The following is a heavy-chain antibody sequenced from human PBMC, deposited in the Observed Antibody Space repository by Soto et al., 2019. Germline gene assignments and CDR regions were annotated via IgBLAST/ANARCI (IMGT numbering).Heavy chain of an antibody. J-gene: IGHJ6*02. CDR2: IYSGVST. Sequence: GGSLRLSCAASGFTVSSNYMSWVRQAPGKGLEWVSVIYSGVSTYYADSVKGRFTISRDNSKNTLYLQMNSLRAEDTAVYYCARGHKSRGFYGMDVWGQGTRVTVSS. CDR1: GFTVSSNY. CDR3: ARGHKSRGFYGMDV. D-gene: IGHD3-22*01. V-gene: IGHV3-53*01.